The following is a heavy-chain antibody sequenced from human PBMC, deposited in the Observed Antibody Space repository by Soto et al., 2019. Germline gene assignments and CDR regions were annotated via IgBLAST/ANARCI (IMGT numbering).Heavy chain of an antibody. Sequence: ASVKVSCKASGYTFTSYAMHWVRQAPGQRLEWMGWINAGNGNTKYSQKFQGRVTITRDTSASTAYMELSSLRSEDTAVYYCARAPSYYYGSGSYFDYWGQGTLVTVSS. CDR3: ARAPSYYYGSGSYFDY. V-gene: IGHV1-3*01. J-gene: IGHJ4*02. CDR1: GYTFTSYA. D-gene: IGHD3-10*01. CDR2: INAGNGNT.